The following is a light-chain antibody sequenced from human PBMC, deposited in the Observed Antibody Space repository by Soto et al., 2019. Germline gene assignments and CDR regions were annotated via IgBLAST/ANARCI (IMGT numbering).Light chain of an antibody. CDR2: DAS. V-gene: IGKV3-15*01. CDR3: QYYSDRLRA. CDR1: QSIGSN. Sequence: EIVMPQSPATLSVSPGERATLSCRASQSIGSNLAWYQQKAGQAPRLLIYDASTRATGVPARFSGSGSGTEFTLAVSSLQSEDFAVYYCQYYSDRLRAFGQGTKVDIK. J-gene: IGKJ1*01.